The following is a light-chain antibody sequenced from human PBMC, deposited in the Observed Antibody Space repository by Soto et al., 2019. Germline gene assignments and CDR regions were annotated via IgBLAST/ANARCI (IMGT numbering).Light chain of an antibody. J-gene: IGKJ2*01. CDR2: GAS. CDR3: QQYNNWPQT. CDR1: QSLSSN. V-gene: IGKV3-15*01. Sequence: EIVLPQSPGTLSVSPGERATLSCRASQSLSSNLAWYQQKVGQAPRLLMYGASTRATGVPARFRGSGSGTEFTLTISSLQSEDLAVYYCQQYNNWPQTLGQGTKVDIK.